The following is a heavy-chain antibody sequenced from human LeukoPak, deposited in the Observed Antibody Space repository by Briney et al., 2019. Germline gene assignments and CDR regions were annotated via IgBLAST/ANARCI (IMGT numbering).Heavy chain of an antibody. CDR3: AKDEYSYGFWGVMDAFDI. CDR2: ISYDGSNK. Sequence: GGSLRLSCAASGFTFSSYGMHWVRQAPGKGLEWVAVISYDGSNKYYADSVKGRFTISRDNSKNTLYLQMNSLRAEDTAVYYCAKDEYSYGFWGVMDAFDIWGQGTMVTVSS. CDR1: GFTFSSYG. D-gene: IGHD5-18*01. J-gene: IGHJ3*02. V-gene: IGHV3-30*18.